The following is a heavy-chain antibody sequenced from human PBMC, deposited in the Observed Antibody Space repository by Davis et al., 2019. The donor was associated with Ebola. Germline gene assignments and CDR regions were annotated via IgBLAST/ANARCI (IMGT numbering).Heavy chain of an antibody. CDR1: GFTFRTYW. D-gene: IGHD3-3*01. CDR2: IKEDGSEK. V-gene: IGHV3-7*01. J-gene: IGHJ6*04. Sequence: GESLKISCAASGFTFRTYWMSWVRQAPGKGLEWVATIKEDGSEKYYVDSVKGRFTISRDNAKNLLYLQMNSLRVEDTAVYYCTRDDYDFWGGYSAVYYYGMDVWGIGTTVSVSS. CDR3: TRDDYDFWGGYSAVYYYGMDV.